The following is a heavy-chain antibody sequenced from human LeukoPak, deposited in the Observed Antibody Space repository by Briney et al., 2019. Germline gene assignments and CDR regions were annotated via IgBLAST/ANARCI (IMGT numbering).Heavy chain of an antibody. V-gene: IGHV3-74*01. CDR1: GFTFTSYW. Sequence: GGSLRLSCAASGFTFTSYWVHWVRQPPGQGLVWASRINSDGSSTSYADSVKGRFTISRDNGKNTVYLQMNSLRAEDTAVYYCARLRGQQLAAFDNWGQGTLVTVSS. J-gene: IGHJ4*02. CDR2: INSDGSST. D-gene: IGHD6-13*01. CDR3: ARLRGQQLAAFDN.